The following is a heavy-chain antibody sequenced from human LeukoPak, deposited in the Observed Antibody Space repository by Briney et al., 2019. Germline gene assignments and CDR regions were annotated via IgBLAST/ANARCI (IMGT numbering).Heavy chain of an antibody. CDR3: ARHSDVIGAI. D-gene: IGHD3-10*01. CDR1: GYTFTHQW. J-gene: IGHJ4*02. CDR2: IYPRDSDT. Sequence: GESLKISCKASGYTFTHQWIGWVRQMSGSGLEWMGIIYPRDSDTIYSPSFQGHVTISADTSINTAYLEWSSLEASDTAIYYCARHSDVIGAIWGQGTLVAVSS. V-gene: IGHV5-51*01.